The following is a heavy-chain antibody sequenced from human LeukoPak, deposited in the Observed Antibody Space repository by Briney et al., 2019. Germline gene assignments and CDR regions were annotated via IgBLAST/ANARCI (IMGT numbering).Heavy chain of an antibody. CDR3: ASPSTLIAAAAPDAFDI. D-gene: IGHD6-13*01. Sequence: GESLKISCKGSGYSFTSYWIVWVRQMPGKGLEWMGIIYPGDSDTRYSPSFQGQVTISADKSISTAYLQWSSLKASDTAMYYCASPSTLIAAAAPDAFDIWGQGTMVTVSS. J-gene: IGHJ3*02. CDR2: IYPGDSDT. V-gene: IGHV5-51*01. CDR1: GYSFTSYW.